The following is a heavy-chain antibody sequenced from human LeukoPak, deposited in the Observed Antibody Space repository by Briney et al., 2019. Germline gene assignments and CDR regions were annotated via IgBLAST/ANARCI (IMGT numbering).Heavy chain of an antibody. CDR3: ARDRVASSGWSGGSIDY. Sequence: PGGSLRLSCAASGFTFSDYYMSWIRQAPGKGLEWVSYISSSGSTIYYADSVKGGFTISRDNAKSSLYLQMNSLRAEDTAVYYCARDRVASSGWSGGSIDYWGQGTLVTVSS. J-gene: IGHJ4*02. CDR2: ISSSGSTI. CDR1: GFTFSDYY. V-gene: IGHV3-11*01. D-gene: IGHD6-19*01.